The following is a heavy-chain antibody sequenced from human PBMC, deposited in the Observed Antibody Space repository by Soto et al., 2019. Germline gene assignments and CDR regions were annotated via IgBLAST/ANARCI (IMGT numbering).Heavy chain of an antibody. CDR3: ARPSTHSTADDY. CDR2: ISYDGSNK. D-gene: IGHD4-17*01. J-gene: IGHJ4*02. Sequence: GGSLRLSCATSGFTVSSYAMHWVRQAPGKGLEWVAVISYDGSNKYYADSVKGRFTISRDNSKNTLYLQMNSLRAEVTAVYYCARPSTHSTADDYWGQGTLVTVSS. V-gene: IGHV3-30-3*01. CDR1: GFTVSSYA.